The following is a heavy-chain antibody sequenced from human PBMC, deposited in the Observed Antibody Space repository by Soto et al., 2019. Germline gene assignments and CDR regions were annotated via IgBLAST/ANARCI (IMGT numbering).Heavy chain of an antibody. Sequence: SVKFSGQATGGSFSRYKISCVREAPGPGIEWMGRIIPILGIANYAQKFQGRVTITADKSTSTAYMELSSLRSEDTAVYYCARGSRDGYNLLDYYGMDVWGQGTTVTVSS. V-gene: IGHV1-69*02. CDR2: IIPILGIA. CDR1: GGSFSRYK. D-gene: IGHD5-12*01. CDR3: ARGSRDGYNLLDYYGMDV. J-gene: IGHJ6*02.